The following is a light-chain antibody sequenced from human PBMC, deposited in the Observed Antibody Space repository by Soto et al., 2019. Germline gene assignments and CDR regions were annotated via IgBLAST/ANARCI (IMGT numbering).Light chain of an antibody. CDR3: QYYDSSLSGMV. CDR1: SSNIGAGYD. Sequence: QSVLTQPPSVSGAPGQRVTISCTGSSSNIGAGYDVHWYQQLPGTAPKLLIYGNSNRPSGVPDRFSGSTSGTSASLAITGLQAEDEADYYCQYYDSSLSGMVFGGGTKLTVL. J-gene: IGLJ2*01. V-gene: IGLV1-40*01. CDR2: GNS.